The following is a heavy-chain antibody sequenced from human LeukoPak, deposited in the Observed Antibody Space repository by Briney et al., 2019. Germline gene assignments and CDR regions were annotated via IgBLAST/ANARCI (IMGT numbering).Heavy chain of an antibody. CDR2: IYYSGST. D-gene: IGHD3-3*01. CDR3: ARRAWEPYYYDFWSGYQSPFDY. Sequence: SETLSLTCTVSGGSISSSSYYWGWIRQPPGKGLEWIGSIYYSGSTYYNPSLKSRVTISVDTSKNQFSLKLSSVTAADTAVYYCARRAWEPYYYDFWSGYQSPFDYWGQGTLVTVSS. J-gene: IGHJ4*02. V-gene: IGHV4-39*01. CDR1: GGSISSSSYY.